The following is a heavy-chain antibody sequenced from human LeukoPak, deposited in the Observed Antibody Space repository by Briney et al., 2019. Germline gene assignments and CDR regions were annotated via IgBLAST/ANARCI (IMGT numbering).Heavy chain of an antibody. CDR2: INPNSGGT. D-gene: IGHD6-19*01. J-gene: IGHJ4*02. V-gene: IGHV1-2*02. Sequence: ASVKVSCKASGYTSTGYYIHWVRQAPGQGLEWMGWINPNSGGTNYAQKFQGRVTMTRDTSISTAYMELSRLRSDDTAVYYCARLAVTGSMHFDYWGQGTLVTVSS. CDR3: ARLAVTGSMHFDY. CDR1: GYTSTGYY.